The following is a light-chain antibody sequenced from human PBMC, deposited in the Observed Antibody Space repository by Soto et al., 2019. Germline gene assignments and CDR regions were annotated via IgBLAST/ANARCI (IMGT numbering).Light chain of an antibody. CDR2: GAS. CDR1: QNVRTN. J-gene: IGKJ4*01. V-gene: IGKV3D-15*01. Sequence: EIVLTQSPGTLSLSPGERVTLSCRASQNVRTNYLAWYQQKPGQAPRLLIYGASTRASGIPATFSGSGSGTEFTLTISSLQSEDFAVYYCQQYNSWPLTFGGGTKVDIK. CDR3: QQYNSWPLT.